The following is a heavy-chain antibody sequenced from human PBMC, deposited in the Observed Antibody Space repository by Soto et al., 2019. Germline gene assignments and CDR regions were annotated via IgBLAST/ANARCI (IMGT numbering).Heavy chain of an antibody. CDR3: AKDFTICGVATEGPFDY. Sequence: QVQLVESGGGVVQPGRSLRLSCAASGFTFSSYGMHWVRQAPGKGLEWVAVISYDGSNKYYADSVKGRFTISRDNSKNTLYLQMNSLRAEDTAVYYCAKDFTICGVATEGPFDYWGQGTLVTVSS. D-gene: IGHD3-3*01. CDR2: ISYDGSNK. V-gene: IGHV3-30*18. CDR1: GFTFSSYG. J-gene: IGHJ4*02.